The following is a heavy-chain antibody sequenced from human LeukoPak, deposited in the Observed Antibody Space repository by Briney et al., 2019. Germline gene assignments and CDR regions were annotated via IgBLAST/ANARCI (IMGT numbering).Heavy chain of an antibody. V-gene: IGHV4-31*03. CDR2: IYYSGST. CDR1: GGSISSGGYY. CDR3: ARSRSGDGYNSFFDY. Sequence: PSQTLSLTCTVSGGSISSGGYYWSWIRQHPGKGLEWIGYIYYSGSTYYNPSLKSRVTMSVDTSKNQFSLKLSSVTAADTAVYYCARSRSGDGYNSFFDYWGQGTLVTVSS. D-gene: IGHD5-24*01. J-gene: IGHJ4*02.